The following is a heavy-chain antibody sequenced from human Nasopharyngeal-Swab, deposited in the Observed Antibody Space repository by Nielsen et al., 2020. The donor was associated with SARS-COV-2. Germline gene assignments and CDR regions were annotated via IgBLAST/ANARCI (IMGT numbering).Heavy chain of an antibody. CDR2: ISSGSSSI. CDR1: GFTFSTYS. D-gene: IGHD2-15*01. V-gene: IGHV3-48*04. CDR3: AKQYRKYCSGGTCYLIDY. Sequence: GESLKISCAASGFTFSTYSMNWVRQTPGKGLEWVSYISSGSSSIFYADSVKGRFTISRDNAKKSLFLQMNSLRAEDTAVYYCAKQYRKYCSGGTCYLIDYWGQGTLVSVSS. J-gene: IGHJ4*02.